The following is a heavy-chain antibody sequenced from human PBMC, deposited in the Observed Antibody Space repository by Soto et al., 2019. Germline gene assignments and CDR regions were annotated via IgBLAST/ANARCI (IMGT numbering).Heavy chain of an antibody. CDR3: ARDYYDFWSGYSTTHYYYYYMDV. Sequence: PGGSLILSCAASGFTFSSYSMNWVRQAPGKGLEWVSYISSSSSTIYYADSVKGRFTISRDNAKNSLYLQMNSLRAEDTAVYYCARDYYDFWSGYSTTHYYYYYMDVWGKGTTVTVSS. D-gene: IGHD3-3*01. CDR2: ISSSSSTI. J-gene: IGHJ6*03. CDR1: GFTFSSYS. V-gene: IGHV3-48*01.